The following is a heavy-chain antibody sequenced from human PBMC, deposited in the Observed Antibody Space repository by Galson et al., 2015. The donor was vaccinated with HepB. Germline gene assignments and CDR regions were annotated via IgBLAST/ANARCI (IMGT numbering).Heavy chain of an antibody. J-gene: IGHJ3*02. Sequence: SLRLSCAASGFTFSGSAMHWVRQASGKGLEWVGRIRSKANSYATAFAASVKGRFTISRDDSKNTAYLQMNSLKTEDTAVYYCTRLTPSDAFDIWGQGTMVTVSS. CDR1: GFTFSGSA. CDR2: IRSKANSYAT. CDR3: TRLTPSDAFDI. V-gene: IGHV3-73*01.